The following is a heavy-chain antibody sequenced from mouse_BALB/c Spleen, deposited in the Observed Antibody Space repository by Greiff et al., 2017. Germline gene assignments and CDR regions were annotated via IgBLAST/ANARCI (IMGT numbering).Heavy chain of an antibody. CDR1: GYSFTGYF. D-gene: IGHD1-1*01. J-gene: IGHJ1*01. V-gene: IGHV1-20*02. Sequence: EVMLVESGPELVKPGASVKISCKASGYSFTGYFMNWVMQSHGKSLEWIGRINPYNGDTFYNQKFKGKATLTVDKSSSTAHMELRSLASEDSAVYYCARCYYGKRDWYFDVWGAGTTVTVSS. CDR3: ARCYYGKRDWYFDV. CDR2: INPYNGDT.